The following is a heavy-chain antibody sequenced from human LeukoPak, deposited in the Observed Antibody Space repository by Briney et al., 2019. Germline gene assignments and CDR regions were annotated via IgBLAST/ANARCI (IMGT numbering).Heavy chain of an antibody. CDR3: ARVAYDPGTYYYDSSGYYYFDY. CDR1: TFTXXY. CDR2: INPNSGGT. D-gene: IGHD3-22*01. J-gene: IGHJ4*02. Sequence: TFTXXYMHXVRQAPGQGLEWMGWINPNSGGTNYAQKFQGRVTMTRDTSISTAYMELSRLRSDDTAVYYCARVAYDPGTYYYDSSGYYYFDYWGQGTLVTVSS. V-gene: IGHV1-2*02.